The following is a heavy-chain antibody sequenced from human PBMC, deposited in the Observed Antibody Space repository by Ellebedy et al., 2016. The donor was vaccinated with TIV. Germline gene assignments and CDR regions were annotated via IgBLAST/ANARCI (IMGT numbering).Heavy chain of an antibody. J-gene: IGHJ2*01. CDR3: ARLRQSRDRSHWYFDL. CDR1: GDSISSDKW. D-gene: IGHD1-14*01. V-gene: IGHV4-4*02. Sequence: SETLSLXXAVSGDSISSDKWWTWVRQSPGKGLEWIGEIHHSKGTNYNRSLKSRVTILVDKSKNQFSLKLNSLTAADTAVYFCARLRQSRDRSHWYFDLWGRGTLVTVSS. CDR2: IHHSKGT.